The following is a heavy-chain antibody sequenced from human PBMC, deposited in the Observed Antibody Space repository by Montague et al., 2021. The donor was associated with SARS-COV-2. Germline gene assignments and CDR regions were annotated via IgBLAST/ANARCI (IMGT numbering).Heavy chain of an antibody. D-gene: IGHD3-10*01. V-gene: IGHV4-39*01. CDR3: ARIRYYGSGTSLGMDV. J-gene: IGHJ6*02. CDR2: IYYSGST. Sequence: SETLSLTCTVSGGSISSSSYYWGWIRQPPGKGLEWIGSIYYSGSTYYNPSLKSRVTISVDTSKHQYSLKLSSVTAADTAVYYCARIRYYGSGTSLGMDVWGQGTTVTVSS. CDR1: GGSISSSSYY.